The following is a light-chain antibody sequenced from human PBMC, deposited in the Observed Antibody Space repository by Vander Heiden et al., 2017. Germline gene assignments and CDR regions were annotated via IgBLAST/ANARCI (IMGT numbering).Light chain of an antibody. CDR3: CSYAGSSTVL. CDR1: SSDVGSYKF. CDR2: EVN. J-gene: IGLJ2*01. Sequence: QSALTEPAAVSESPGQSITISCTGTSSDVGSYKFVSWYQHHPGNAPKLIIYEVNKRPSGASSRFSGSKSGTAASLTISGLQAEDEADYYCCSYAGSSTVLFGGGTNLTVL. V-gene: IGLV2-23*02.